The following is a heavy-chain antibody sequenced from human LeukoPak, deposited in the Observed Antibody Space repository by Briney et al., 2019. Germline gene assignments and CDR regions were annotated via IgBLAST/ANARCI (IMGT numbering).Heavy chain of an antibody. Sequence: SETLSLTCTVSGGSISSGDYYWSWIRQPPGKGLEWIGEINHSGSTNYNPSLKSRVTISVDTSKNQFSLKLSSVTAADTAVYYCATGRGYSYGYGYWGQGTLVTVSS. CDR2: INHSGST. J-gene: IGHJ4*02. V-gene: IGHV4-39*07. CDR1: GGSISSGDYY. D-gene: IGHD5-18*01. CDR3: ATGRGYSYGYGY.